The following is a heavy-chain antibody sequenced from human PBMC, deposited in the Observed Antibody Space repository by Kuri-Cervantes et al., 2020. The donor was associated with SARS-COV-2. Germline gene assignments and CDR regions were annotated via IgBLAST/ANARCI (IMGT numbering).Heavy chain of an antibody. CDR1: GGSISSYY. CDR2: IYYSGST. J-gene: IGHJ3*02. D-gene: IGHD3-3*01. CDR3: ARAGEWLFGDAFDI. Sequence: SETLSLTCTVSGGSISSYYWSWIRQPPGKGLEWIEYIYYSGSTNYNPSLKSRVTISVDTSKNQFSLKLSSVTAADTAVYYCARAGEWLFGDAFDIWGQGTMVTVSS. V-gene: IGHV4-59*01.